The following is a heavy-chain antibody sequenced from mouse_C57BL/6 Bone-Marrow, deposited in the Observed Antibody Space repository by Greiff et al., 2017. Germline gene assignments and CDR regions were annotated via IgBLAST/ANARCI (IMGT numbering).Heavy chain of an antibody. CDR2: INPNYGTT. CDR3: ALIYDGYWYVDV. Sequence: EVQLQQSGPELVKPGASVKISCKASGYSFTDYNMNWVKQSNGKSLEWIGVINPNYGTTSYKQKFKGKATLTVDQSSSTAYMQLNSLTSEDSSVYYCALIYDGYWYVDVWGTGTTVTVSS. V-gene: IGHV1-39*01. J-gene: IGHJ1*03. CDR1: GYSFTDYN. D-gene: IGHD2-3*01.